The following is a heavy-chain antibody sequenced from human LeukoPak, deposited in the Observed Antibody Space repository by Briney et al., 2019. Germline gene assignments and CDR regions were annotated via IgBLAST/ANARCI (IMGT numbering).Heavy chain of an antibody. J-gene: IGHJ4*02. Sequence: SETLSLTCAVYGGSFSGYYWSWIRQPPGKGLEWIGEINHSGSTNYNPSLKSRVTISVDTSKDQFSLKLSSVTAADTAVYYCAREGDIVGATSPDYWGQGTLVTVSS. CDR3: AREGDIVGATSPDY. D-gene: IGHD1-26*01. CDR1: GGSFSGYY. V-gene: IGHV4-34*01. CDR2: INHSGST.